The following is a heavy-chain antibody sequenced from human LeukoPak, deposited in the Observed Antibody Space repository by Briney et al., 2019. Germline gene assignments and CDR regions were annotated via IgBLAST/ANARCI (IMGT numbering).Heavy chain of an antibody. D-gene: IGHD4-17*01. V-gene: IGHV3-23*01. J-gene: IGHJ6*03. CDR3: ARGPDDYGDYVPAYYYYYMDV. CDR1: GFTFSSYA. CDR2: ISGSGGST. Sequence: PGGSLRLSCAASGFTFSSYAMSWVRQAPGKGLEWVSAISGSGGSTYYADSVKGRFTISRDNSKNTLYLQMNSLRAEDTAVYYCARGPDDYGDYVPAYYYYYMDVWGKGTTVTISS.